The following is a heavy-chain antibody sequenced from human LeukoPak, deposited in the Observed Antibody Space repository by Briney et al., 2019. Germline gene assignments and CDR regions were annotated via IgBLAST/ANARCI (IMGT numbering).Heavy chain of an antibody. V-gene: IGHV1-2*06. D-gene: IGHD6-6*01. Sequence: ASVKVSCKASGYTFTGYYMHWVRQAPGQGLEWMGRIKPNSGGTNYAQKFQGRVTMTRDTSISTAYMELSRLRYDDTAVYYCARERQDSSSSVDYWGQGTLVTVSS. CDR2: IKPNSGGT. CDR3: ARERQDSSSSVDY. J-gene: IGHJ4*02. CDR1: GYTFTGYY.